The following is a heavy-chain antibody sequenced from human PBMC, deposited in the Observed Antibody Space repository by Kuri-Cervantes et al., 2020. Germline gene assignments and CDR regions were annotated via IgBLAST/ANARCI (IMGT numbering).Heavy chain of an antibody. CDR3: ARDVRGSDSRFHWFDP. V-gene: IGHV3-7*01. CDR1: GFTFSNCW. CDR2: IKQDGSET. D-gene: IGHD2-21*02. Sequence: GGSLRLSCAAYGFTFSNCWMNWVRQAPGKGLEWVATIKQDGSETYYLDSLRGRFTISSDNAKNSLFLQMNTLRAEDTAVYYCARDVRGSDSRFHWFDPWGQGTMVTVSS. J-gene: IGHJ5*02.